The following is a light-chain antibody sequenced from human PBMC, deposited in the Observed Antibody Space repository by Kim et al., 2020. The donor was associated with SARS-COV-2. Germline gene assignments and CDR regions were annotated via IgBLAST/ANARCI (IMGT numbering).Light chain of an antibody. J-gene: IGLJ3*02. V-gene: IGLV3-1*01. Sequence: SYELTQPPSVSVSPGQTASITCSGAKLGDKYACWYQQKPGQSPVLVIYQHTKRPSGISQRFSGSSSGNTATLTISPAQTMDEADYYCQAWDSSTSVVGGG. CDR2: QHT. CDR1: KLGDKY. CDR3: QAWDSSTSV.